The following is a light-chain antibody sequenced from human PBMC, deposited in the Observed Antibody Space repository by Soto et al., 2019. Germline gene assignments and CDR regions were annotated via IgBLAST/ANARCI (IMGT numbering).Light chain of an antibody. CDR2: SNN. CDR3: QSYDSSLSGSYV. CDR1: SSNIGSNT. Sequence: QSVLTQPPSASETPGRRVVISCSGSSSNIGSNTVNWYQQLPGTAPKLLIYSNNHRPSGVPDRFSGSKSGTSASLAISGLQSDDEADYYCQSYDSSLSGSYVFGTGTKVTVL. J-gene: IGLJ1*01. V-gene: IGLV1-44*01.